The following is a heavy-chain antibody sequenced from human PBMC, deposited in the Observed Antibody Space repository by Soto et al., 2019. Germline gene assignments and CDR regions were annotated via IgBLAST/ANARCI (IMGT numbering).Heavy chain of an antibody. Sequence: SLRLSCPASGFTFGDYAMSWFRQAPGKGLEWVGFIRSKAYGGTTEYAAHVKGRFTISRDDSKSIAYLQMNSLKTDDTAVYHFTSGRKNDYDFRIRFPLVXWGQGTLVTVSX. CDR2: IRSKAYGGTT. V-gene: IGHV3-49*03. D-gene: IGHD3-3*01. J-gene: IGHJ4*02. CDR1: GFTFGDYA. CDR3: TSGRKNDYDFRIRFPLVX.